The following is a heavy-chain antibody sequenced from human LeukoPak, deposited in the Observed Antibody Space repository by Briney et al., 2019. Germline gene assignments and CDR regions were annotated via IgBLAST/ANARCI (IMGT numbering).Heavy chain of an antibody. D-gene: IGHD3-16*01. CDR2: ISYSGST. CDR3: ARDKVWAFDI. Sequence: SETLSLTCDVSGDSGASSGSYWSGWFRQPPGKGLEWIGYISYSGSTNYNPSLKSRVTISVDTSKNQFSLELSSVTAADTAVYYCARDKVWAFDIWGQGTMVTVSS. CDR1: GDSGASSGSYW. J-gene: IGHJ3*02. V-gene: IGHV4-61*01.